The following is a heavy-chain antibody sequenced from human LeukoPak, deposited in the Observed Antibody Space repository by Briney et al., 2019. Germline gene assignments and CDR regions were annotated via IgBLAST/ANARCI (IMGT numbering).Heavy chain of an antibody. V-gene: IGHV3-23*01. Sequence: PGGSLRLSCAASGFTFSSYAMSWVRQAPGKGLEWVSAISGSGGSTYYADSVKGRFTISRDNSKNTLYLQMNSLRAEDTAVYYCAKDLTYCGGDCYSNVDAFDIWGQGTMVTVSS. J-gene: IGHJ3*02. CDR3: AKDLTYCGGDCYSNVDAFDI. CDR2: ISGSGGST. D-gene: IGHD2-21*01. CDR1: GFTFSSYA.